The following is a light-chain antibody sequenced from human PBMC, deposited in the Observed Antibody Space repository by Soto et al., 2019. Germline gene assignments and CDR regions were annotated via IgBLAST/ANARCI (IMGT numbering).Light chain of an antibody. CDR2: EVT. Sequence: QSALTQPASVSGSPGQSITISCTGTSSDIGAYNYVSWYQQHPGKAPKLLSYEVTNRPSGVSDRFSGSKSGNTASQTISGLQAEDEANYYCNSYTTLSNRVFGTGTKLTVL. V-gene: IGLV2-14*01. CDR1: SSDIGAYNY. CDR3: NSYTTLSNRV. J-gene: IGLJ1*01.